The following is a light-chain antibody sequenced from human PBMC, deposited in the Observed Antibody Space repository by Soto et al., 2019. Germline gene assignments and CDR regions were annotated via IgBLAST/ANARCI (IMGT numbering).Light chain of an antibody. CDR2: DAS. J-gene: IGKJ1*01. CDR3: QQYNNYST. Sequence: DIQMTQSPSTLSASVGDRVTITSRVSQSISDWLAWFQLTPGKAPKVLIYDASSFESGVPSRFSGSGSGTEFTLTISSLQPDDFATYYCQQYNNYSTFGQGTQVDIK. CDR1: QSISDW. V-gene: IGKV1-5*01.